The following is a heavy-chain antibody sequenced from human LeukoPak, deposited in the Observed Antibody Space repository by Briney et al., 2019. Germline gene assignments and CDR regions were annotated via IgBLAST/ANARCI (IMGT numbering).Heavy chain of an antibody. D-gene: IGHD3-10*01. J-gene: IGHJ4*02. V-gene: IGHV4-59*11. Sequence: SETLSLTCTVSGGSISSHYWSWIRQPPGKGLEWIGNIYYSGSTSYNPSLKSRVTISVDTSKNQFSLKLSSVTAADTAIYYCARDIYGSGYGYFDQWGQGALVTVSS. CDR1: GGSISSHY. CDR3: ARDIYGSGYGYFDQ. CDR2: IYYSGST.